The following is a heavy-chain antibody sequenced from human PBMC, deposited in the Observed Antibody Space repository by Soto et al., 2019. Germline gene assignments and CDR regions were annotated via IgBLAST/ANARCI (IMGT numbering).Heavy chain of an antibody. D-gene: IGHD3-22*01. V-gene: IGHV3-30-3*01. CDR2: ISYDGSNK. CDR3: ERTNSRAYYYVTPLDY. CDR1: GFTFSSYA. Sequence: PGGSLRLSCAASGFTFSSYAMHWVRQAPGKGLEWVAVISYDGSNKYYADSVKGRFTISRDNSKNTLYLQMNSLRAEDTAVYYCERTNSRAYYYVTPLDYWGQGTLVTVSS. J-gene: IGHJ4*02.